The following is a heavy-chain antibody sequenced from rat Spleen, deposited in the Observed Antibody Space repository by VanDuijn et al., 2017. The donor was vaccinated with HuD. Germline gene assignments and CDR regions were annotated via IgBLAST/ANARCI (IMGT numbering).Heavy chain of an antibody. D-gene: IGHD5-1*01. CDR2: ISHDGGNT. Sequence: EVQLVESGGGLVQPGRSMKLSCVASGFTFSAYYMAWVRQPPTKGLEWVATISHDGGNTYYRDSLKGRFPISRDNAKSTLYLQMDSLRSEDTATYYCARHSNWGFDYWGQGVLVTVSS. V-gene: IGHV5-25*01. CDR3: ARHSNWGFDY. J-gene: IGHJ2*01. CDR1: GFTFSAYY.